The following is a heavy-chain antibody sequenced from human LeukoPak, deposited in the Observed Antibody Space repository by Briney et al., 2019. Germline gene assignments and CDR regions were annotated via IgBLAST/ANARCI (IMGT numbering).Heavy chain of an antibody. V-gene: IGHV3-48*04. CDR1: GFTFSSFN. Sequence: GGSLRLSCAASGFTFSSFNMNWVRQAPGKGLEWISYIASSSSSMYYADSVKGRFTISRDNAKNSLYLQMNSLTAEDTAVYYCARVIGSYGDSAYWGQGTLVTVSS. CDR2: IASSSSSM. CDR3: ARVIGSYGDSAY. J-gene: IGHJ4*02. D-gene: IGHD4-17*01.